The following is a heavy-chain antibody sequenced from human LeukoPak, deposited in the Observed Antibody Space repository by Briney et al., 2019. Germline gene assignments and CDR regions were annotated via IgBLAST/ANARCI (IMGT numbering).Heavy chain of an antibody. CDR2: ISTYNDDR. J-gene: IGHJ3*02. CDR3: ARDRSSFSYAFDI. D-gene: IGHD6-6*01. Sequence: GASVKVSCKASGYTFTTYAIHWVRQAPGQRLEWMGWISTYNDDRKYSPKFQSTVTITTDTSASTAYLELSSLRSEDTAVYYCARDRSSFSYAFDIWGQGTMVTVSS. V-gene: IGHV1-3*04. CDR1: GYTFTTYA.